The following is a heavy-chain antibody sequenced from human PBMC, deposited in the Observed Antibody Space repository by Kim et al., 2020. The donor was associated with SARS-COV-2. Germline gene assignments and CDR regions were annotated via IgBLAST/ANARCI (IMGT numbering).Heavy chain of an antibody. Sequence: CVKGRFTISKDNAKSSRYLQMNSLRAEDTAVYYCARDLTYYYDSEGAFDIWGQGTMVTVSS. D-gene: IGHD3-22*01. V-gene: IGHV3-11*05. CDR3: ARDLTYYYDSEGAFDI. J-gene: IGHJ3*02.